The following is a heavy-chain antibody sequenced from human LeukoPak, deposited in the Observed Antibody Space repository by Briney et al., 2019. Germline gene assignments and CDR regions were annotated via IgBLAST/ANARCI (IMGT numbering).Heavy chain of an antibody. D-gene: IGHD2-15*01. CDR1: GFTFSSYW. CDR2: IKQDGSET. Sequence: GGSLRLSCAASGFTFSSYWMSWVRQAPGKGLEWVANIKQDGSETYCVDSVKGRFSISRDNAKKSLYLQINSLRAEDTAVYYCARVGCNGGPCNYQFDFDYWGQGILVTVSS. CDR3: ARVGCNGGPCNYQFDFDY. V-gene: IGHV3-7*01. J-gene: IGHJ4*02.